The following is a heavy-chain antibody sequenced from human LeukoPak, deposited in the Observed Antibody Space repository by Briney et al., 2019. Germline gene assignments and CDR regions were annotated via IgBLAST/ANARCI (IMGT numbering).Heavy chain of an antibody. J-gene: IGHJ6*03. CDR3: ARSYGEYCSSTSCYYYYYYMDV. V-gene: IGHV1-69*06. D-gene: IGHD2-2*01. CDR1: GGTFSSYA. CDR2: IIPIFGTA. Sequence: GASVKVSCKASGGTFSSYAISWVRQAPGQGLEWMGGIIPIFGTANYAQKFQGRVTITADKSTSTAYMELSSLRSEDTAVYYCARSYGEYCSSTSCYYYYYYMDVWGKGTTVTVSS.